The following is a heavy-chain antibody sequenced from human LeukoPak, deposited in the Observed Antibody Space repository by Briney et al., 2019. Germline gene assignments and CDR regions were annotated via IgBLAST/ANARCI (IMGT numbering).Heavy chain of an antibody. CDR2: IYYSGST. J-gene: IGHJ4*02. V-gene: IGHV4-59*01. Sequence: SETLSLTCTVYGGSISSYYWSWVRQPPGKGLEWVGYIYYSGSTNYNPSLKSRVTISVDTSKNQFSQKLSYVTAADAAVYYCARLDDYGDYELDYWGQGTLVTVSS. CDR3: ARLDDYGDYELDY. D-gene: IGHD4-17*01. CDR1: GGSISSYY.